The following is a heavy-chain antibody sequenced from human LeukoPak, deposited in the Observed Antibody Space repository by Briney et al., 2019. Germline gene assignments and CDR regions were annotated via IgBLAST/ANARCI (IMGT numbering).Heavy chain of an antibody. D-gene: IGHD1-26*01. V-gene: IGHV4-34*01. J-gene: IGHJ4*02. CDR3: ARTIGSYYPSFDY. CDR2: INHSGST. CDR1: GGSFSGYY. Sequence: SETLSLTCAVYGGSFSGYYWSWIRQPPGKGLEWIGEINHSGSTNYNPSLKSRVTISVDTSKNQFSLKLSSVTAADTAVYYCARTIGSYYPSFDYWSQGTLVTVSS.